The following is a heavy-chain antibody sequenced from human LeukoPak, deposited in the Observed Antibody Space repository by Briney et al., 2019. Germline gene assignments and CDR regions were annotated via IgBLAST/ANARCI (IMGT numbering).Heavy chain of an antibody. CDR3: ARASRTRTMFDACDI. J-gene: IGHJ3*02. CDR2: ISSSSSDI. Sequence: GGPLRLSCAASGFTFSSFSKNWVRQAPGKGLEWVSSISSSSSDIYYTDSVKGRFTISRDNAKNSLYLQMNSLRAEDTAVYYCARASRTRTMFDACDIWGQGTMVTVSS. CDR1: GFTFSSFS. V-gene: IGHV3-21*01. D-gene: IGHD3-10*02.